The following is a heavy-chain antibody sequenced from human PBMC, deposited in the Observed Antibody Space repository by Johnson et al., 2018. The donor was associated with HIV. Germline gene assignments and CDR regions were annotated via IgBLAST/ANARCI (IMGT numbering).Heavy chain of an antibody. CDR2: ISKDGANN. CDR1: GLTFRSYG. CDR3: AKSDVVVIPEGAFDI. J-gene: IGHJ3*02. Sequence: VQLVESGGGVVQPGRSLRLSCAASGLTFRSYGMHWVRQAPGKGLEWVAVISKDGANNYHADSVKGRFTISRDNSKNTLYLQMNSLRAEDTAVYYCAKSDVVVIPEGAFDIWGQGTMVTVSS. D-gene: IGHD2-21*01. V-gene: IGHV3-30*18.